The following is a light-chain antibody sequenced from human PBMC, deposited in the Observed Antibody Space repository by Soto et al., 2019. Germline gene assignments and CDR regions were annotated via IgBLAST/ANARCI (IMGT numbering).Light chain of an antibody. CDR3: QQYGGSPRVT. CDR1: QSVSSNY. J-gene: IGKJ4*01. V-gene: IGKV3-20*01. CDR2: GAS. Sequence: EIVLTQSPGTLSLSPGERATLSCRDSQSVSSNYLAWYQQKPGQAPRLLIYGASSRATGIPDRFSGSGSGTDFTLTISRLESEDFAVYYCQQYGGSPRVTFGGGTKVEIK.